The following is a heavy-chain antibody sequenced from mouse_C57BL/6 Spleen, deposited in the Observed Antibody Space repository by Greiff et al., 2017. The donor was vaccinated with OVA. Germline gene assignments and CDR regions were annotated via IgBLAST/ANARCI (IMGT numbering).Heavy chain of an antibody. D-gene: IGHD2-4*01. J-gene: IGHJ4*01. CDR3: ARNYDYDGYYAMDY. V-gene: IGHV1-78*01. CDR2: IYPRDGST. CDR1: GYTFTDYT. Sequence: VKLMESDAELVKPGASVKISCKVSGYTFTDYTIHWMKQRPEQGLEWIGYIYPRDGSTKYNEKFKGKATLTADKSSSTAYMQLNSLTSEDSAVYFCARNYDYDGYYAMDYWGQGTSVTVSS.